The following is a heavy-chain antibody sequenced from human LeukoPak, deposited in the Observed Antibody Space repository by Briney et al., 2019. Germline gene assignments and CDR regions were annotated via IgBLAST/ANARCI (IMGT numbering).Heavy chain of an antibody. V-gene: IGHV3-30-3*01. Sequence: PGRSLRLSCAASGFTFSSYAMHWVRQAPGKGLEWVAVISYDGSNKYYADSVKGRFTISRDNAKSSLYLQMNSLRAEDTAVYYCARSSWIQLWWGGGFDYWGQGTLDTVSS. CDR2: ISYDGSNK. D-gene: IGHD5-18*01. CDR3: ARSSWIQLWWGGGFDY. CDR1: GFTFSSYA. J-gene: IGHJ4*02.